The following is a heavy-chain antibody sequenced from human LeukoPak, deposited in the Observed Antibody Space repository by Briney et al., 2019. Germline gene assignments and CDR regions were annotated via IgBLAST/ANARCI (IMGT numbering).Heavy chain of an antibody. CDR3: ARETSITMVRGVSNP. J-gene: IGHJ5*02. CDR2: INPSGGST. CDR1: EYTFTSYY. Sequence: ASVKVSCKASEYTFTSYYMHWVRQAPGQGLEWMGIINPSGGSTSYAQKFQGRVTMTRDTSTSTVYMELSSLRSEDTAVYYCARETSITMVRGVSNPWGQGTLVTVSS. D-gene: IGHD3-10*01. V-gene: IGHV1-46*01.